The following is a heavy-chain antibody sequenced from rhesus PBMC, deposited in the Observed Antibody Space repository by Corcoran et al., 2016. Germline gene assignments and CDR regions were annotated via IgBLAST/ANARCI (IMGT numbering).Heavy chain of an antibody. V-gene: IGHV1S2*01. D-gene: IGHD1-20*01. CDR1: GYTFTDYY. CDR3: ARDRLEQRGLYYGLDS. J-gene: IGHJ6*01. CDR2: INPYNGNT. Sequence: QVQLVQSGAEVKKPGSSVKVSCKASGYTFTDYYMHWVRQAPRQGLECMGWINPYNGNTKYAKKFQGTVTMTRNTSTGTAEMELSSLRSEDTAVYYCARDRLEQRGLYYGLDSWGQGVFVTVSS.